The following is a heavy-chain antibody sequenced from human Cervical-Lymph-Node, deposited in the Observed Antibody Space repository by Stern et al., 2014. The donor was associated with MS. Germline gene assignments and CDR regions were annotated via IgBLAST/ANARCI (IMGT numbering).Heavy chain of an antibody. V-gene: IGHV1-2*04. J-gene: IGHJ4*02. CDR2: INPNSGVT. CDR3: AREYLGTHFDY. D-gene: IGHD1-14*01. Sequence: QMQLVQSGAEVKKPGASVRVSCKASGYSFIAYYIHWVRQAPGQGLEWMGWINPNSGVTSYAQKFQGWVAMTRDTSISTAYMELSRLKSDDTAVYYCAREYLGTHFDYWGQGTLVTVSS. CDR1: GYSFIAYY.